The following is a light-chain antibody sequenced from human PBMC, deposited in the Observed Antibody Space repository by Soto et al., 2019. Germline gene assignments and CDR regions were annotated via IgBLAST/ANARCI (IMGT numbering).Light chain of an antibody. CDR1: SSDVGAYKY. CDR3: SSKTSSRTPFV. CDR2: EVN. Sequence: QSVLTQPASVSGSPGQSITISCTGTSSDVGAYKYVSWYQQHPGKAPKVMIYEVNNRPSGVPNRFSGSKSGNTASLTISGLQAEDEADYYCSSKTSSRTPFVFGTGTKVTVL. J-gene: IGLJ1*01. V-gene: IGLV2-14*01.